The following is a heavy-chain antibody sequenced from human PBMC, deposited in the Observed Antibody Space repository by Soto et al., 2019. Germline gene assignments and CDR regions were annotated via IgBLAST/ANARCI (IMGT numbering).Heavy chain of an antibody. V-gene: IGHV1-69*17. J-gene: IGHJ4*02. D-gene: IGHD3-16*01. CDR3: ARESLGAKGADH. Sequence: QVQLVQSGAEVKRPGSSVKVSCESSGDTFNSYVISWVRQAPGQGLEWMGGIIPIIGVTHYAQKFQGRVTISALSSTRTAYMELTNLGFEDTALYYCARESLGAKGADHWGQGTLVTVSS. CDR1: GDTFNSYV. CDR2: IIPIIGVT.